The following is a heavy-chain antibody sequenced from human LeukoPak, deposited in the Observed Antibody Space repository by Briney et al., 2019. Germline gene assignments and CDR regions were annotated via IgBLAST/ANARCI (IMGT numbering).Heavy chain of an antibody. V-gene: IGHV3-7*01. J-gene: IGHJ3*02. Sequence: GGSLRLSCAASGFTFSSYWMSWVRQAPGKGLEWVANIKQDGSEKYYVDSVKGRFTISRDNAKNSLYLQMNSLRAEDTAVYYCATTSHMVRGVIITPNDAFDIWGQGTMVTVSS. CDR1: GFTFSSYW. CDR3: ATTSHMVRGVIITPNDAFDI. CDR2: IKQDGSEK. D-gene: IGHD3-10*01.